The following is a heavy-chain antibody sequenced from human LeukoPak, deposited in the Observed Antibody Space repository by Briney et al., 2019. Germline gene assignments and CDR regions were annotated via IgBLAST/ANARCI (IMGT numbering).Heavy chain of an antibody. V-gene: IGHV1-2*02. J-gene: IGHJ5*02. CDR2: INPNSGAT. CDR1: GFTFTNYY. D-gene: IGHD1-26*01. Sequence: GASVKVSCKASGFTFTNYYLHWVRQAPGQGLEWMGLINPNSGATDYSQNFQGRVTMTRDTPISTAYKELTRLRSDDTAVYYCARGGLPDYCTTTNCSPENRWLDPWGQGSLVTVSS. CDR3: ARGGLPDYCTTTNCSPENRWLDP.